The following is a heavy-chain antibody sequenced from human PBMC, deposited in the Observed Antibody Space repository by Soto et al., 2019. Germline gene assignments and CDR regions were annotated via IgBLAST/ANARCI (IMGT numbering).Heavy chain of an antibody. CDR3: ARYHFNNYAFDS. CDR1: GFIFSENW. Sequence: PGGSLRLSCAASGFIFSENWMSWVRQAPGKGLEWVANIKQDGSEKRYVDSVEGRFTIFRDNAKNSLYLQMNSLVVEDTATYYCARYHFNNYAFDSWGQGTPVTVSS. CDR2: IKQDGSEK. J-gene: IGHJ4*02. D-gene: IGHD4-4*01. V-gene: IGHV3-7*04.